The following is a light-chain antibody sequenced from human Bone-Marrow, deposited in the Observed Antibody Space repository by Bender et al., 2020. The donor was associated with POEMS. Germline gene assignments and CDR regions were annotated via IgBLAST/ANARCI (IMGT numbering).Light chain of an antibody. CDR1: SSNIGAHA. J-gene: IGLJ3*02. CDR2: SSH. CDR3: SVWDDSLHGLV. Sequence: QSVLTQPPSASGTPGQRVTISCSGGSSNIGAHAVNWYQHLPGTAPKLLIYSSHRRPSEVPDRFSGSRSGTPASLAISGLESEDEADYYCSVWDDSLHGLVFGGGTNLSVL. V-gene: IGLV1-44*01.